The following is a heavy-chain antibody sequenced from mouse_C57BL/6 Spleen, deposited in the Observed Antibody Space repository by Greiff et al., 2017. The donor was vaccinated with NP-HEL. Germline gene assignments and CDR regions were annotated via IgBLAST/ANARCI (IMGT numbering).Heavy chain of an antibody. CDR3: ARGGISSSLDY. J-gene: IGHJ2*01. V-gene: IGHV3-6*01. CDR2: ISYDGSN. CDR1: GYSITSGYY. D-gene: IGHD1-1*01. Sequence: VQLKQSVPGLVKPSQSLSLTCSVTGYSITSGYYWNWIRQFPGNKLEWMGYISYDGSNNYNPSLKNRISITRDTSKNQFFLKLNSVTTEDTATYYCARGGISSSLDYWGQGTTLTVSS.